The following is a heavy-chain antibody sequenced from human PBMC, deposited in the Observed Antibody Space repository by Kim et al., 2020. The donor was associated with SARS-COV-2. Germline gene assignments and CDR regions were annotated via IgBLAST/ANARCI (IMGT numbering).Heavy chain of an antibody. Sequence: SETLSLTCAVYGGSFSGYYWSWIRQPPGKGLEWIGEINHSGSTNYNPSLKSRVTISVDTSKNQFSLKLSSVTAADTAVYYCARERIQLWSTTYYYYYGMDVWGQGTTVTVSS. J-gene: IGHJ6*02. CDR3: ARERIQLWSTTYYYYYGMDV. D-gene: IGHD5-18*01. CDR2: INHSGST. CDR1: GGSFSGYY. V-gene: IGHV4-34*01.